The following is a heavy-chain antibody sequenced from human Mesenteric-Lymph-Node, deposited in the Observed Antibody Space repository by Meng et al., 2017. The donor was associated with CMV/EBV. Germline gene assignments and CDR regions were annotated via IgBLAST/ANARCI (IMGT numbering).Heavy chain of an antibody. CDR1: GFTLSSYG. Sequence: ASGFTLSSYGMHWVRQAPGKGLEWVAIIWYDGGNEYYADSVKGRFTISRDNSENTLYLQMNSLRAEDTAVYYCAKSIGSYYWDTFDYWGQGTLVTVSS. J-gene: IGHJ4*02. D-gene: IGHD1-26*01. CDR3: AKSIGSYYWDTFDY. CDR2: IWYDGGNE. V-gene: IGHV3-33*06.